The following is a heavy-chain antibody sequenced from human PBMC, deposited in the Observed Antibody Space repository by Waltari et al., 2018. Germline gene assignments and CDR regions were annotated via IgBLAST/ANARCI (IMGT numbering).Heavy chain of an antibody. V-gene: IGHV3-7*01. CDR1: GFTFSRYW. Sequence: EVQLVESGGGLVQPGGSLRLSCGASGFTFSRYWMSWVRQTPGEWLQLVANINYDGIQTYYVDSVKGRFTISRDNAKNSVFLQMNSLRVEDTAVYYCAKSRGFEYWGQGALITVSS. CDR3: AKSRGFEY. D-gene: IGHD2-2*01. J-gene: IGHJ4*02. CDR2: INYDGIQT.